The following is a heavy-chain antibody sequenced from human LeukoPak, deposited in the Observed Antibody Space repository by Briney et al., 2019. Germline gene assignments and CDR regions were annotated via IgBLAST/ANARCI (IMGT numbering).Heavy chain of an antibody. V-gene: IGHV4-4*07. CDR1: GGSISSYY. CDR2: IYTSGST. CDR3: ARDLTSGYYDSSGYYYYYGMDV. Sequence: SETLSLTCTVSGGSISSYYWSWIRQPAGKGLEWIGRIYTSGSTNYNPSLKSRVTMSVDTSKNQFSLKLSSVTAADTAVYYCARDLTSGYYDSSGYYYYYGMDVWGQGTTVTVSS. D-gene: IGHD3-22*01. J-gene: IGHJ6*02.